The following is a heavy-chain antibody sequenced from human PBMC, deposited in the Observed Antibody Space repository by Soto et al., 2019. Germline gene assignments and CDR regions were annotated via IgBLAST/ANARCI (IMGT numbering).Heavy chain of an antibody. CDR3: ARDQLEGNWFDP. CDR1: GGSISSSSYY. D-gene: IGHD1-1*01. J-gene: IGHJ5*02. CDR2: IYHSGST. V-gene: IGHV4-61*05. Sequence: SETLSLTCTVSGGSISSSSYYWGWIRQPPGKGLEWIGYIYHSGSTLYNPSLKSRVTISVDKSKNQFSLKLSSVTAADTAVYYCARDQLEGNWFDPWGEGTLVTVSS.